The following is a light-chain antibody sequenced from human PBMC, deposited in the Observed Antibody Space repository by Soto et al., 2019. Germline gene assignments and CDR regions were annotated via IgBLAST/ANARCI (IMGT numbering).Light chain of an antibody. CDR1: QTISSW. J-gene: IGKJ1*01. CDR3: QHYNSYSEA. CDR2: KAS. Sequence: DIQMAQSPSTLSGSVGDRVTITCRASQTISSWLAWYQQKPGKAPKLLIYKASTLKSGVPSRFSGSGSGTEFTLTISXLQPDDSATYYCQHYNSYSEAFGQGTKV. V-gene: IGKV1-5*03.